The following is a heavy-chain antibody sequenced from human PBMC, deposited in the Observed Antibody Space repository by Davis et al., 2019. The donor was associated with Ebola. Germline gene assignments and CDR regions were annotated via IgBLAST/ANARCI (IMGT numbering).Heavy chain of an antibody. D-gene: IGHD4-17*01. CDR2: IYYSGST. J-gene: IGHJ3*02. CDR1: GGSISTHY. V-gene: IGHV4-59*11. CDR3: ARADYGDYVQAFDI. Sequence: SETLSLTCTVSGGSISTHYWSWIRQPPGKGLEWIGYIYYSGSTTYNPSLKSRVTISVDTSKNQFSLKLSSVTAADTAVYYCARADYGDYVQAFDIWGQGTMVTVSS.